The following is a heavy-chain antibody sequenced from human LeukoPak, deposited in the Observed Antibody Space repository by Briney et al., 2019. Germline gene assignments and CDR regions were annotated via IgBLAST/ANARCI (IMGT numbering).Heavy chain of an antibody. Sequence: SETPSLTCTVSGGSISSSSYYWGWIRQPPGKGLGGVGGIYYSGSTYYNPSLKSRVTISVDTSKNQFSLKLSSVTAADTAVYYCARSGGFVVVVVAARRGAFDIWGQGTMVTVSS. CDR3: ARSGGFVVVVVAARRGAFDI. CDR2: IYYSGST. D-gene: IGHD2-15*01. J-gene: IGHJ3*02. CDR1: GGSISSSSYY. V-gene: IGHV4-39*07.